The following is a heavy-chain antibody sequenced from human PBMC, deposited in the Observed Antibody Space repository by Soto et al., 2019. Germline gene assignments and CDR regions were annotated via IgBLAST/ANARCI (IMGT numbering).Heavy chain of an antibody. D-gene: IGHD3-22*01. CDR3: ARHSSGVPGYYYGMAV. Sequence: QVQLVQSGAEVKKPGSSVKVSCKASGGTFSSYAISWVRQAPGQGLEWMGGIIPIFDTADYAQKFQGRVTITEDESTNPAYMELSSLRSEDTAVYYCARHSSGVPGYYYGMAVWGQGTTVTVSS. CDR1: GGTFSSYA. J-gene: IGHJ6*02. CDR2: IIPIFDTA. V-gene: IGHV1-69*12.